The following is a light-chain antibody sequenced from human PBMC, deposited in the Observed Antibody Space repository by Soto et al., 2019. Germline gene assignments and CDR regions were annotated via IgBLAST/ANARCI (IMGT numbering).Light chain of an antibody. CDR1: SSDVGSYNR. Sequence: QSALTQPPSVSGSPGQSVTISCTGTSSDVGSYNRVSWYQQPPGTAPKLMIYEVSNRPSGVPDRFSESKSGNTASLTISGLQAEDEADYYCSLYTSSSKVFGGGTRVTVL. V-gene: IGLV2-18*01. CDR3: SLYTSSSKV. J-gene: IGLJ2*01. CDR2: EVS.